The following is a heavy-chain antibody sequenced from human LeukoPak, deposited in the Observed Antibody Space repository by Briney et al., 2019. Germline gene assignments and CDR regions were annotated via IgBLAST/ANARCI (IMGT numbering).Heavy chain of an antibody. Sequence: GSLRLSCAASGFTFSIYGMNWVRQAPGKGLEWVSGIGDSGSSTYYADSVKGRFTISRDNSKNTLYLQMNSLRAEDTAVYYCAKGGSLTTVTHFDYWGQGSLVTVSS. J-gene: IGHJ4*02. CDR3: AKGGSLTTVTHFDY. CDR2: IGDSGSST. D-gene: IGHD4-17*01. V-gene: IGHV3-23*01. CDR1: GFTFSIYG.